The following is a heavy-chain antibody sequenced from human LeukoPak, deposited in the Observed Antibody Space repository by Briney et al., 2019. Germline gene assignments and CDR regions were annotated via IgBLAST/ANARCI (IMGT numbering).Heavy chain of an antibody. D-gene: IGHD1/OR15-1a*01. J-gene: IGHJ6*04. V-gene: IGHV4-39*01. Sequence: PSETLSLTCTVSGDSISGSSYYWGWIRQPPGKGLESIGRICYSGSPYSGSTYYNPSLKSRVTISVDTSKNEFSLKLSSVTAADTAVYYCARRPEHRSFVWGKGTTVTVSS. CDR3: ARRPEHRSFV. CDR1: GDSISGSSYY. CDR2: ICYSGSPYSGST.